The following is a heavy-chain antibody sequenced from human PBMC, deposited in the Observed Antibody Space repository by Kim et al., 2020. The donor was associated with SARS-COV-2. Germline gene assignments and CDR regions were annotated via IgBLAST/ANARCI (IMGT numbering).Heavy chain of an antibody. Sequence: GGSLRLSCAASGFTFSNAWMSWVRQAPGKGLEWVGRIKSKTDGGTTDYAAPVKGRFTISRDDSKNTLYLQMNSLKTEDTAVYYCTTDLSPYYYGSGSSFPYYYGMDVWGQGTTAT. V-gene: IGHV3-15*01. CDR3: TTDLSPYYYGSGSSFPYYYGMDV. CDR1: GFTFSNAW. D-gene: IGHD3-10*01. J-gene: IGHJ6*02. CDR2: IKSKTDGGTT.